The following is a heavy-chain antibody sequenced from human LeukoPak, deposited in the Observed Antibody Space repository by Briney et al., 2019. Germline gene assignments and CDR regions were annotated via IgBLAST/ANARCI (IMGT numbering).Heavy chain of an antibody. CDR3: ARALAVAGAFDI. CDR2: ISYDGSNK. Sequence: GGSLRLSCAASGFTFSSYAMHWVRQAPGKGLEWVAVISYDGSNKYYADSVKGRFTISRDNSKNTLYLQMNSLRAEDTAVYYCARALAVAGAFDIWGQGTMVTVSS. V-gene: IGHV3-30*04. D-gene: IGHD6-19*01. J-gene: IGHJ3*02. CDR1: GFTFSSYA.